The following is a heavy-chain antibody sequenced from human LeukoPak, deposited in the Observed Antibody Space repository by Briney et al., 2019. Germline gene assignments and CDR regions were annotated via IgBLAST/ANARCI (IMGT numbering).Heavy chain of an antibody. Sequence: GGSLRLSCAASGFTFSSYSMNWVRQAPGKGLEWVSSISSSSSYIYYADSVKGRFTISRDNAKNSLYLQMNSLRAEDTAVYYCARAGFDWTDWYFDLWGRGTLVTVSS. V-gene: IGHV3-21*01. J-gene: IGHJ2*01. D-gene: IGHD3-9*01. CDR1: GFTFSSYS. CDR2: ISSSSSYI. CDR3: ARAGFDWTDWYFDL.